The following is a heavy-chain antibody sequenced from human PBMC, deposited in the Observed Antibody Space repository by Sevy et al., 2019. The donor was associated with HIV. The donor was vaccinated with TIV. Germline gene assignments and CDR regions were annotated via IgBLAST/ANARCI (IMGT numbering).Heavy chain of an antibody. CDR1: GYTFSSYG. CDR2: IVTYNGNI. D-gene: IGHD3-10*01. J-gene: IGHJ5*02. V-gene: IGHV1-18*01. CDR3: ARISTLRGKFNWFDP. Sequence: ASVKVSCKASGYTFSSYGISWVRQVPGQGLEWMGWIVTYNGNIMYSQKVQDRVTMTTDTSTSTAYMELRSLTSDDTAVYFCARISTLRGKFNWFDPWGQGTLVTVSS.